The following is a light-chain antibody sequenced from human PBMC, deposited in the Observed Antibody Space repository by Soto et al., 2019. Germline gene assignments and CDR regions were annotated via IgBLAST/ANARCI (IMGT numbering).Light chain of an antibody. CDR1: NSDVGAFEY. CDR2: EVS. Sequence: QSALTQPASVFGSPGQSITISCTGTNSDVGAFEYVSWYQQHPGKAPKILIYEVSNRPSGVSNRFSGSKSGNTASLTISGLQAEDEADYYCSSYTGSTTVVFGGGTKVTVL. J-gene: IGLJ2*01. V-gene: IGLV2-14*01. CDR3: SSYTGSTTVV.